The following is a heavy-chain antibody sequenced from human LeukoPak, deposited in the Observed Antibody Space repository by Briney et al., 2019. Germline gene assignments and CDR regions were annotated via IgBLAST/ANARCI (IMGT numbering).Heavy chain of an antibody. D-gene: IGHD6-13*01. CDR3: ARDSSSSWYYYYYMDV. Sequence: GGSLRLSCAASGFTFSSYSMNWVRQAPGKGLEWVSSISSSSSYIYYADTVKGRFTISRDNAKNSLYLQMNSLRAEDTAVYYCARDSSSSWYYYYYMDVWGKGTTVTVSS. CDR2: ISSSSSYI. V-gene: IGHV3-21*01. CDR1: GFTFSSYS. J-gene: IGHJ6*03.